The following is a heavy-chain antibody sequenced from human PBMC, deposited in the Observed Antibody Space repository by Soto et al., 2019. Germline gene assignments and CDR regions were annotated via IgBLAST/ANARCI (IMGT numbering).Heavy chain of an antibody. CDR2: ISRYGDIT. Sequence: EVQLLESGGDLIQPGGSLRLSCAASGFTFNIYAMTWVRQAPGKGLEWVSAISRYGDITYYADSVEGRFSISRDNSKNTLYLQMNSLRAEDTAVYYCAKDRYLDHDSRGYLFDNWGREPWSPSPQ. CDR1: GFTFNIYA. CDR3: AKDRYLDHDSRGYLFDN. V-gene: IGHV3-23*01. D-gene: IGHD3-22*01. J-gene: IGHJ4*02.